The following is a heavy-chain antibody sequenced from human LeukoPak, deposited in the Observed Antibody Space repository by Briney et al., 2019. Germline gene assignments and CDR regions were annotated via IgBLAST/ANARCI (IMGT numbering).Heavy chain of an antibody. CDR1: GYTFTSYA. Sequence: GASGKVSCKASGYTFTSYAMHWVRQAPGQRLEWMGWINAGNGNAKYSQKFQGRVTITRDTSASTAYMELSSLRSEDTAVYYCARALLWFGERGSFDYWGQGTLVTVSS. D-gene: IGHD3-10*01. CDR3: ARALLWFGERGSFDY. J-gene: IGHJ4*02. CDR2: INAGNGNA. V-gene: IGHV1-3*01.